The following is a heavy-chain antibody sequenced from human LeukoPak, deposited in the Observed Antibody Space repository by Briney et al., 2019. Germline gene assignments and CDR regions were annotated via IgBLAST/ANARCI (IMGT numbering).Heavy chain of an antibody. CDR3: ARDPVRRSGYYRTYHSGGY. CDR1: GFTFSSYE. D-gene: IGHD2/OR15-2a*01. CDR2: ISSSGSTI. Sequence: PGGSLRLSCAASGFTFSSYEMNWVRQAPGKGLEWVSYISSSGSTIYYADSVKGRFTISRDNAKNSLYLQMNSLRAEDTAVYYCARDPVRRSGYYRTYHSGGYWGQGTLVTVSS. V-gene: IGHV3-48*03. J-gene: IGHJ4*02.